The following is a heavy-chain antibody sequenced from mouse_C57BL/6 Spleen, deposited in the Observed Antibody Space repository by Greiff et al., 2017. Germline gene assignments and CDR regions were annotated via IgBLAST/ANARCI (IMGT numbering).Heavy chain of an antibody. CDR3: ARTYYEYSWFAY. D-gene: IGHD2-4*01. CDR1: GYTFTSYW. Sequence: QVQLQQPGAELVKPGASVKLSCKASGYTFTSYWMQWVKQRPGQGLEWIGEIDPSDSYTNYNQKFKGKATLTVDTSSSTAYMQLSSLTSEDSAVYYCARTYYEYSWFAYWGQGTLVTVSA. J-gene: IGHJ3*01. CDR2: IDPSDSYT. V-gene: IGHV1-50*01.